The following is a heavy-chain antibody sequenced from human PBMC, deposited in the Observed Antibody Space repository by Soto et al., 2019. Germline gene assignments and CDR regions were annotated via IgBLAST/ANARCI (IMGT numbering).Heavy chain of an antibody. CDR3: ARGGHVVVVTAALDY. CDR1: GDTFTDYY. CDR2: VNPSGGHT. V-gene: IGHV1-46*01. Sequence: QVQLMQSGAEVKKPGASVKVSCKASGDTFTDYYIHWVRQAPGQGLECMGTVNPSGGHTTYAQHFLVRVTMTRDTSTSTLYMELTSLTSDDTAIYYCARGGHVVVVTAALDYWGQGTLVTVSS. J-gene: IGHJ4*02. D-gene: IGHD2-21*02.